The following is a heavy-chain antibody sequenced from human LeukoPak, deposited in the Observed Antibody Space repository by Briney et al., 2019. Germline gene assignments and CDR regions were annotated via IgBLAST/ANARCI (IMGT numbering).Heavy chain of an antibody. V-gene: IGHV4-59*01. D-gene: IGHD2-2*01. Sequence: SETLSLTCTVSGGSISNYYWSWIRQPPGKGLEWIGCIYYSGGTNYNPSLKSRVSISVDTSKNQFSLKLSSVTAADTAVYYCAREGSGGYLEYWGQGTLVTVSS. CDR3: AREGSGGYLEY. CDR2: IYYSGGT. J-gene: IGHJ4*02. CDR1: GGSISNYY.